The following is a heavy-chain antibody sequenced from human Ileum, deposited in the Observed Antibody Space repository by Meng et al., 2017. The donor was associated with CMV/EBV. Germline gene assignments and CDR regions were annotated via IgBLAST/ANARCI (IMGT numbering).Heavy chain of an antibody. CDR3: AREEGSSWYWYFDL. CDR2: IYTGGNT. D-gene: IGHD6-13*01. Sequence: QVQLQESGPRLVKPSXXXXXTCTVSGGPISSSYWSWIRQPAGEGLEWIGRIYTGGNTRYNPSFKSRVTMSVDTSKNQFSLKLISVTAADTAVYYCAREEGSSWYWYFDLWGRGTLVTVSS. V-gene: IGHV4-4*07. J-gene: IGHJ2*01. CDR1: GGPISSSY.